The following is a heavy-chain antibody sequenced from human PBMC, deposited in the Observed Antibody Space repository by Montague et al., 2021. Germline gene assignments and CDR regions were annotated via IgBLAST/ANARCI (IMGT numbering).Heavy chain of an antibody. CDR1: GDSLSSVGYS. Sequence: TLSLTCTVSGDSLSSVGYSWTWIRQHPGKGLEWIGYMYYGGSTYYNPSLKSRVTISGDTSKNHFSLRLTSVTAADTAVYYCARGRSATGDFDYWGQGTLVTVSS. CDR2: MYYGGST. J-gene: IGHJ4*02. CDR3: ARGRSATGDFDY. D-gene: IGHD7-27*01. V-gene: IGHV4-31*03.